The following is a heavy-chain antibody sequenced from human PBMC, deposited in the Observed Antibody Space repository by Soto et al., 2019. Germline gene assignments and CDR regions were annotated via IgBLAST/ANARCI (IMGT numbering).Heavy chain of an antibody. J-gene: IGHJ6*02. CDR3: ARGTTVIRLGLDLREYYGMDV. CDR2: IYPGDSDT. V-gene: IGHV5-51*01. Sequence: GESLKISCKGSGYSFTSYWIGWVRQMPGKGLEWMGIIYPGDSDTRYSPSFQGQVTISADKSISTAYLQWSSLKASDTAMYYCARGTTVIRLGLDLREYYGMDVSGPGTTVTVSS. D-gene: IGHD4-4*01. CDR1: GYSFTSYW.